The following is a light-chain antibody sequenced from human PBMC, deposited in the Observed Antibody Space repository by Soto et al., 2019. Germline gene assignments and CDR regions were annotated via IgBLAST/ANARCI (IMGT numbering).Light chain of an antibody. CDR3: LQYSSHSWT. J-gene: IGKJ1*01. CDR2: DAS. V-gene: IGKV1-5*01. Sequence: DIPLTQSPSILSPSFVDCVTIXIRASRSISDWLAWYQQKPGKAPELLIFDASNLKSGVSSRFSGSGSGTEFTLTISRLQPDDVATYYCLQYSSHSWTFGQGTKVDIK. CDR1: RSISDW.